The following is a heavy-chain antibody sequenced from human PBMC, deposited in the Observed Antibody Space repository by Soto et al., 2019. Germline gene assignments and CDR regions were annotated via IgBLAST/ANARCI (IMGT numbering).Heavy chain of an antibody. J-gene: IGHJ6*04. Sequence: GGSLRLSCAASGLTFSSYSMNWVRQAPGKGLEWVSYISSSSSTIYYADSVKGRFTISRDNAKNSLYLQMNSLRAEDTAVYYFLLGEEPRYYSYGMDVGGKGPRVTASS. D-gene: IGHD3-16*01. CDR3: LLGEEPRYYSYGMDV. V-gene: IGHV3-48*01. CDR2: ISSSSSTI. CDR1: GLTFSSYS.